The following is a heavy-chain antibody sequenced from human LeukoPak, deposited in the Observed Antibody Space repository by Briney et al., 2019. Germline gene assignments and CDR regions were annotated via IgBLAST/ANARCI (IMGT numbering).Heavy chain of an antibody. CDR3: AKVGQLELRSADY. CDR1: GFTFSSYA. V-gene: IGHV3-23*01. Sequence: GGSLRLSCAASGFTFSSYAMSWVRQAPGKGLEWVSAISGSGGSTYYADSVKGRFTISRDDSKNTLYLQMNSLRAEDTAVYYCAKVGQLELRSADYWGQGTLVTVSS. CDR2: ISGSGGST. J-gene: IGHJ4*02. D-gene: IGHD1-7*01.